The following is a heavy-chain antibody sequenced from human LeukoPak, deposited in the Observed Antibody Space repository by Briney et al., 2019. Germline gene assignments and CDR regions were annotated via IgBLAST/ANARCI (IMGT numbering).Heavy chain of an antibody. V-gene: IGHV3-30-3*01. Sequence: PGRSLRLSCAASGFTFSSYAMHWVRQAPGKGLEWVAVISYDGSNKYYADSVKGRFTISRDNSKNTLYLQMNSLRAEDTAVYYCARDPTTVSNEAQYYFDYWGQGTLVTVSS. J-gene: IGHJ4*02. CDR2: ISYDGSNK. CDR3: ARDPTTVSNEAQYYFDY. CDR1: GFTFSSYA. D-gene: IGHD4-17*01.